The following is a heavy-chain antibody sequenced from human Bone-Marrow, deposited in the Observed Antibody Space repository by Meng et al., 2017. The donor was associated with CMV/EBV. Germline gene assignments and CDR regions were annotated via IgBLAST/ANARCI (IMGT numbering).Heavy chain of an antibody. Sequence: SVKFSCKASGGTFSSYAISWVRQAPGQGLEWMGGIIPILGIANYAQKFQDRVTITADKSTSTAYMELRSLRSDDTAVYYCARVDIVVVTAALGGYYYYGMDVWGQATTVTFSS. D-gene: IGHD2-2*01. CDR3: ARVDIVVVTAALGGYYYYGMDV. CDR1: GGTFSSYA. CDR2: IIPILGIA. J-gene: IGHJ6*01. V-gene: IGHV1-69*10.